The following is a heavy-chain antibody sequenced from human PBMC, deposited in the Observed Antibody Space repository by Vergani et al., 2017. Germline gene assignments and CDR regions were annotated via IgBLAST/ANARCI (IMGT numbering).Heavy chain of an antibody. J-gene: IGHJ2*01. CDR3: ARTWDSSGGYLSDWYFDL. CDR2: IYHSGST. D-gene: IGHD1-26*01. Sequence: QLQLQESGSGLVKPSQTLSLTCAVSGGSISSGGYSWSWIRQPPGKGLEWIGYIYHSGSTYYNPSLKSRVTISVDRSKNQFSLKLSSVTAADTAVYYCARTWDSSGGYLSDWYFDLWGRGTLVTVSS. CDR1: GGSISSGGYS. V-gene: IGHV4-30-2*01.